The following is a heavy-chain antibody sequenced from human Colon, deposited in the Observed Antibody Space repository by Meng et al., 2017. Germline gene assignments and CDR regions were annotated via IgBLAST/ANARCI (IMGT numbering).Heavy chain of an antibody. J-gene: IGHJ4*02. V-gene: IGHV3-21*01. CDR3: ARFCSSTTCPEPYYFDF. CDR1: GFTFDTYT. Sequence: EVQLLESGGTLVKPGGSLSLSCVAPGFTFDTYTMNWVRQAPGKGLEWGSSMSALSRYIDYADSVKGRFTISRDNARNSVFLQMDNVKAEDTAVYFCARFCSSTTCPEPYYFDFWGQGTLVTVSS. CDR2: MSALSRYI. D-gene: IGHD2-2*01.